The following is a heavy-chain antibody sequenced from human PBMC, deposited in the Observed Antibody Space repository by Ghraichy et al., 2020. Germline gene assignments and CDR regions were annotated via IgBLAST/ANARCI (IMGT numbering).Heavy chain of an antibody. Sequence: SQTLSLTCTVSGGSISSSSYYWGWIRQPPGKGLEWIGSIYYSGSTYYNPSLKSRVTISVDTSKNQFSLKLSSVTAADTAVYYCARVWGSPYAFDIWGQGTMVTVSS. CDR1: GGSISSSSYY. D-gene: IGHD3-16*01. CDR3: ARVWGSPYAFDI. CDR2: IYYSGST. J-gene: IGHJ3*02. V-gene: IGHV4-39*01.